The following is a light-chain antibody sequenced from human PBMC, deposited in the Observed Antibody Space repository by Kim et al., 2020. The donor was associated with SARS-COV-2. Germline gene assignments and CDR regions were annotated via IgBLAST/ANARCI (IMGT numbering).Light chain of an antibody. Sequence: SPGERANLPGRAGMSVSGYVAWDQQKPGQAPSLPIYGASTGGTGIPARCSGSGSGTEFTLTISSLQSEDFAEYYCQQYNDCPRCTFGQGTKVDIK. V-gene: IGKV3-15*01. CDR3: QQYNDCPRCT. CDR2: GAS. CDR1: MSVSGY. J-gene: IGKJ1*01.